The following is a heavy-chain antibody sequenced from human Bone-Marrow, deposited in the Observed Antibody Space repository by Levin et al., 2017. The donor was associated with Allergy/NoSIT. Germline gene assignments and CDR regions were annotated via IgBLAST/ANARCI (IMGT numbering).Heavy chain of an antibody. CDR3: ARRSRGSGRYQKHYYALYGMDV. Sequence: PGESLKIFCKGSGYSFSNFWIAWVRQMPGRGLEWMGIIYPDDSDARYSPSFQGQVSISADKSIGTAYLQWSSLKASDTAMYYCARRSRGSGRYQKHYYALYGMDVWGQGTTVTVSS. D-gene: IGHD3-10*01. CDR2: IYPDDSDA. CDR1: GYSFSNFW. V-gene: IGHV5-51*01. J-gene: IGHJ6*02.